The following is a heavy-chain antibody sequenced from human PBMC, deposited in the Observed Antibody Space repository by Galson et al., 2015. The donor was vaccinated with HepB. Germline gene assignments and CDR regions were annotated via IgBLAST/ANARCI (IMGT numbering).Heavy chain of an antibody. D-gene: IGHD3-10*01. CDR1: GFTFSSYS. CDR2: ISSSGNTI. V-gene: IGHV3-48*02. CDR3: ARSLYSWEFPGALIDY. J-gene: IGHJ4*02. Sequence: SLRLSCAAPGFTFSSYSMIRVRQAPGKGLEWISYISSSGNTIYYADSVKGRFTISRDNAKKSLFLQMNSLRDEDTAVYYCARSLYSWEFPGALIDYWGQGTLVTVSS.